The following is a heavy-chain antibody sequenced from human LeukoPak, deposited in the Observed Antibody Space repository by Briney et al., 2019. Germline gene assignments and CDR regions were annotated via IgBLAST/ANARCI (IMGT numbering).Heavy chain of an antibody. CDR1: GYTFTGYY. CDR2: INPNSGGT. Sequence: ASVKVSCKASGYTFTGYYMHWVRQAPGQGLEWMGWINPNSGGTNYAQKFQGRVTMTRDTSISTAYMELSRLRSDDTAVYYCARYSSSWFACDYWGQGSLVTVSS. V-gene: IGHV1-2*02. J-gene: IGHJ4*02. D-gene: IGHD6-13*01. CDR3: ARYSSSWFACDY.